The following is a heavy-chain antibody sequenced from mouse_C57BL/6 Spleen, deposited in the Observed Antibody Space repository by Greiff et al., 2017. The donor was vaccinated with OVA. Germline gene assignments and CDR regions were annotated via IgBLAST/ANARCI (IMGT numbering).Heavy chain of an antibody. CDR1: GYTFTSYW. V-gene: IGHV1-64*01. CDR2: IHPNSGST. Sequence: QVQLQQPGAELVKPGASVTLSCKASGYTFTSYWMHWVKQRPGQGLEWIGMIHPNSGSTNYNEKFKSKATLTVDNSSSTAYMQLSSLTSEDSAVYYCASYDDDVDYYAMDYWGQGTSVTVSS. J-gene: IGHJ4*01. D-gene: IGHD2-4*01. CDR3: ASYDDDVDYYAMDY.